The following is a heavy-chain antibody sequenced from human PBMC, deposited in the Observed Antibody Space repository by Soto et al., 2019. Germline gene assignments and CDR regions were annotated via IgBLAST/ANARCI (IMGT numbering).Heavy chain of an antibody. J-gene: IGHJ4*02. CDR2: IIPIFGTA. D-gene: IGHD3-22*01. CDR3: ARGKRYYDSSGYFLGPIYYFDY. Sequence: QVQLVQSGAEVKKPGSSVKVSCKASAGTFSSYAISWVRQAPGQGLEWMGGIIPIFGTANYAQKFQGRVTITADESTSTAYMELSSLRSEDTAVYYCARGKRYYDSSGYFLGPIYYFDYWGQGTLVTVSS. V-gene: IGHV1-69*12. CDR1: AGTFSSYA.